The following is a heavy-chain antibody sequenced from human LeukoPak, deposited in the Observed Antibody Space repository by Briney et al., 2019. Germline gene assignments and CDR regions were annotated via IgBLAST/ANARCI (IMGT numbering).Heavy chain of an antibody. D-gene: IGHD3-22*01. V-gene: IGHV1-69*04. CDR2: IIPILGIA. CDR1: GYTFTGYY. CDR3: ARVEMGYYDSSGSPYNWFDP. J-gene: IGHJ5*02. Sequence: GASVKVSCKASGYTFTGYYMHWVRQAPGQGLEWMGRIIPILGIANYAQKFQGRVTITADKSTSTAYMELSSLRSEDTAVYYCARVEMGYYDSSGSPYNWFDPWGQGTLVTVSS.